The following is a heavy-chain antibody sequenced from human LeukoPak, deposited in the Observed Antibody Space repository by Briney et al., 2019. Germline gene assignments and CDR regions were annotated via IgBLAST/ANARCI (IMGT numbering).Heavy chain of an antibody. CDR1: GYTFTGYY. V-gene: IGHV1-2*02. CDR2: INPNSGGT. D-gene: IGHD2-15*01. J-gene: IGHJ5*02. CDR3: ARGPIVVVVAVGFDP. Sequence: GASVKVSCKASGYTFTGYYMHWVRQAPGQGLEWMGWINPNSGGTNYAQKFQGRVTMTRDTSISTAYMELSRLRSDDTAVYYCARGPIVVVVAVGFDPWGQGTLVTVSS.